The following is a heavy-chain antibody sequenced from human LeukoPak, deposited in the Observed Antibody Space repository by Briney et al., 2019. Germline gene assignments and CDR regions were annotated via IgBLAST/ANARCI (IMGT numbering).Heavy chain of an antibody. CDR1: GFTFSSYA. V-gene: IGHV3-30-3*01. CDR3: AKGPFNQPPYYFDY. D-gene: IGHD2-2*01. J-gene: IGHJ4*02. CDR2: ISYDGSNK. Sequence: GGSLRLSCAASGFTFSSYAMHWVRQAPGKGLEWVAVISYDGSNKYYADSVKGRFTISRDNSKNTLYLQMNSLRAEDTAVYYCAKGPFNQPPYYFDYWGQGTLVTVSS.